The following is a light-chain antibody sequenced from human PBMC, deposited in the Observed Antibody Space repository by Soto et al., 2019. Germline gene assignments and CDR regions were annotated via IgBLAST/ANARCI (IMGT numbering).Light chain of an antibody. J-gene: IGKJ2*01. V-gene: IGKV3-20*01. CDR3: QQYGSSPNT. CDR2: GAS. CDR1: QSVSSRW. Sequence: EIVLTQSPGTLSLSPGEGATLSCRASQSVSSRWLVWYQQKPGQAPRLLIYGASSRATGFPDRFSGSGSGTDFTLTISRLEPEDFAVYYWQQYGSSPNTFGQGTKVEMK.